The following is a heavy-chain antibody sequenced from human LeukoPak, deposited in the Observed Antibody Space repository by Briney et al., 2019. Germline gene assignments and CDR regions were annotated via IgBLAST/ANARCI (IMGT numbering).Heavy chain of an antibody. CDR3: ARVGSYDSSGYYPYNWFDP. CDR1: GGTFSSYG. Sequence: VKVSCKASGGTFSSYGISWVRQAPGQGREWMGGIIPIFGTPNYAQKFQGRVTITADESTSTAYMELSSLRSEDTAVYYCARVGSYDSSGYYPYNWFDPWGQGTLVTVSS. D-gene: IGHD3-22*01. V-gene: IGHV1-69*01. J-gene: IGHJ5*02. CDR2: IIPIFGTP.